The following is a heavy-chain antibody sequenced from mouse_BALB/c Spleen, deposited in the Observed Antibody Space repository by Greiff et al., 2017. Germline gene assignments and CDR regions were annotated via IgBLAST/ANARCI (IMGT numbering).Heavy chain of an antibody. Sequence: EVQLQQPGAELVRPGASVKMSCKASGYTFTSYVMHWVKQKPGQGLEWIGYINPYNDGTKYNEKFKGKATLTSDKSSSTAYMELSSLTSEDSAVYYCARGLFAYWGQGTLVTVSA. V-gene: IGHV1-14*01. J-gene: IGHJ3*01. CDR2: INPYNDGT. CDR3: ARGLFAY. CDR1: GYTFTSYV.